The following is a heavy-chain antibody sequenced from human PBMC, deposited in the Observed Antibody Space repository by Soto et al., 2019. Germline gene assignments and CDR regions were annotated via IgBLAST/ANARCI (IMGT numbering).Heavy chain of an antibody. CDR1: GFTFSSCA. J-gene: IGHJ4*02. V-gene: IGHV3-23*01. Sequence: EVHLLESGGGLVHPGESLRLSCGASGFTFSSCAMTWVRQDPGTGLEWVSCITDSGTGTYYADSVKGRFTISRDNSKNTMYLQMNNLRVEDTGVYYCAKGLINGRWYAEDWGQGTLVTVSS. CDR2: ITDSGTGT. CDR3: AKGLINGRWYAED. D-gene: IGHD6-13*01.